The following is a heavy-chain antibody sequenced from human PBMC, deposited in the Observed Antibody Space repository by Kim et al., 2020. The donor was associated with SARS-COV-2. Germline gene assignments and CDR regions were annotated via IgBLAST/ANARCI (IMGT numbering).Heavy chain of an antibody. J-gene: IGHJ2*01. V-gene: IGHV3-66*01. CDR3: ARARLGDWYFDL. CDR2: LYSGGSAGTS. D-gene: IGHD3-9*01. Sequence: GGSLRLSCVVSGFSVNSDYMNWVRQAPGKGLEWISILYSGGSAGTSYYTDSVKGRFSISRDISKNTLYLQMNSLRVDDTAVYYCARARLGDWYFDLWGRGTLVTVSS. CDR1: GFSVNSDY.